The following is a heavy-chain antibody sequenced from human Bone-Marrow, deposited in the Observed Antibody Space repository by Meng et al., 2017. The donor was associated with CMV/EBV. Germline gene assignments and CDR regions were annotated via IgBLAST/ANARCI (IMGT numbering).Heavy chain of an antibody. CDR1: GFTFSSYW. J-gene: IGHJ5*02. Sequence: ETLSLTCAASGFTFSSYWMSWVRQAPGKGLEWVANIKQDGSEKYYVDSVKGRFTISRDNAKNSLYLQMNSLRAEDTAVYYCASSRWFDPWGQGTLVTVSS. CDR3: ASSRWFDP. CDR2: IKQDGSEK. V-gene: IGHV3-7*01.